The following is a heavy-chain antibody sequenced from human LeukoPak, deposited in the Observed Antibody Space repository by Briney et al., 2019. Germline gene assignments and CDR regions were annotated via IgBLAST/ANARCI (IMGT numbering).Heavy chain of an antibody. CDR2: IIPTLEVA. J-gene: IGHJ4*02. Sequence: GASGKVSCKASGGTFSSYAITWVRQAPGLGLEWMGRIIPTLEVANYAQKFQGRVTITADKSTSTAYMELSSLRPEDTAVYYCARVISGTWLWFWGQGTLVTVSS. CDR3: ARVISGTWLWF. V-gene: IGHV1-69*04. CDR1: GGTFSSYA. D-gene: IGHD1-14*01.